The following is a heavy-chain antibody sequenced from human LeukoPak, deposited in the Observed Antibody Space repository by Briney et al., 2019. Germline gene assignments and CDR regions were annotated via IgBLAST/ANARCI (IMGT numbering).Heavy chain of an antibody. CDR3: ARHTGGGIEDMDV. V-gene: IGHV4-59*08. J-gene: IGHJ6*03. CDR1: GGSIGTYY. Sequence: PSETLSLTCVVSGGSIGTYYCSWIRQSPGKGLEWIGYIYVTGSTRYHTSLQSRGTISVDTSRNQFFLKMSSVTAADTAVYYCARHTGGGIEDMDVWGTGTKVTVSS. D-gene: IGHD3-16*02. CDR2: IYVTGST.